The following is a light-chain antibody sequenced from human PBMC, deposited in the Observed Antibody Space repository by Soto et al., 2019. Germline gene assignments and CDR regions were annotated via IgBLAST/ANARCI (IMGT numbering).Light chain of an antibody. V-gene: IGKV3-20*01. CDR3: QQYDTSPHT. Sequence: EIVLTQSPGTLSLSPGERATLSCRASQSITSRSLAWYQQTPGQAPRLVIYGASSRATGIPDRFSGSGSGTDFTLSISRLEPEDFAVYFCQQYDTSPHTFXQGTKVDIK. CDR1: QSITSRS. CDR2: GAS. J-gene: IGKJ2*01.